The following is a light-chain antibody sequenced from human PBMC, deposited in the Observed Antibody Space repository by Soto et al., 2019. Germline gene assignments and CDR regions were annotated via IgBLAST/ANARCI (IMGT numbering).Light chain of an antibody. V-gene: IGKV1-8*01. Sequence: IQLTQSPSSLSASVGDRITITCRASQGISSYLAWYQQKPGKAPKLLIYAASTLQSGVPSRFSGSGSGTDFTLTISCLQSEDFATYYCQQYYSYPRTFGQGTKVDIK. J-gene: IGKJ1*01. CDR3: QQYYSYPRT. CDR2: AAS. CDR1: QGISSY.